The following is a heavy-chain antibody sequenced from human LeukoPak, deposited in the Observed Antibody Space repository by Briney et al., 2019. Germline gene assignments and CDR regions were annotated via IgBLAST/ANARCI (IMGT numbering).Heavy chain of an antibody. Sequence: SETLSLACAVYGGSFSGYYWSWIRQPPGKGLEWIGEINHSGSTNYNPSLKSRVTISVETSKNQFSLKLSSVPAADTAVYYCARVGARGYYYYYYMDVWGKGTTVTVSS. D-gene: IGHD1-26*01. V-gene: IGHV4-34*01. J-gene: IGHJ6*03. CDR1: GGSFSGYY. CDR3: ARVGARGYYYYYYMDV. CDR2: INHSGST.